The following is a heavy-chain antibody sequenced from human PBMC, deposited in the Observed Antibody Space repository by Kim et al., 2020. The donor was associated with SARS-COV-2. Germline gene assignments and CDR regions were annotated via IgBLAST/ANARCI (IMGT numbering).Heavy chain of an antibody. J-gene: IGHJ6*02. CDR3: TTEIPLWLRVYYYGMDV. Sequence: GGSLRLSCAASGFTFSNAWMSWVRQAPGKGLEWVGRIKSKTDGGTTDYAAPVKGRFTISRDDSKNTLYLQMNSLKTEDTALYYCTTEIPLWLRVYYYGMDVWGQGTTVTVSS. V-gene: IGHV3-15*01. CDR2: IKSKTDGGTT. D-gene: IGHD5-18*01. CDR1: GFTFSNAW.